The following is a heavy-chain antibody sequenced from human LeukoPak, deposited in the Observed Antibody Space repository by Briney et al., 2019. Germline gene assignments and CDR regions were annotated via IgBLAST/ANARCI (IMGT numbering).Heavy chain of an antibody. D-gene: IGHD6-6*01. CDR1: GFTFSSYG. CDR2: IWYDGSNI. CDR3: ARSSYSSSSSV. J-gene: IGHJ3*01. Sequence: PGGSLRLSCAASGFTFSSYGMHWVRQAPGKGLEWVAVIWYDGSNIYYADSVKGRFTIPRDNSKNTLYLQMNSLRAEDTAVYYCARSSYSSSSSVWGQGTMVTVSS. V-gene: IGHV3-33*01.